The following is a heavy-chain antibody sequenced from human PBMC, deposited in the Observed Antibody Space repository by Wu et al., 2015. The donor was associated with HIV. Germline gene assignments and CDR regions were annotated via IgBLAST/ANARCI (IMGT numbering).Heavy chain of an antibody. CDR1: GYTFTSYG. J-gene: IGHJ4*02. V-gene: IGHV1-18*01. CDR2: ISAYNGNT. Sequence: QVQLVQSGAEVKKPGASVKVSCKASGYTFTSYGISWVRQAPGQGFEWMGWISAYNGNTNYAQKLQGRVTMTTDTSTSTAYMELRSLRSDDTAVYYCARDYYDFWSGYYKSGPAGVYWGQGTLVTVSS. D-gene: IGHD3-3*01. CDR3: ARDYYDFWSGYYKSGPAGVY.